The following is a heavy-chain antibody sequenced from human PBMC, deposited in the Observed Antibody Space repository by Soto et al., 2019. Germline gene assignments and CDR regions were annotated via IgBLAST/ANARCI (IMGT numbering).Heavy chain of an antibody. Sequence: ASVKGSCKASGYIFNNHAMHLVRQAPGQRLEWMGLINAGNCNTYYSQNFKDRVTFTRDTIATTVFMELTSLTSEDRAVYYCARDQSGIGYYVDWFDAWG. J-gene: IGHJ5*01. V-gene: IGHV1-3*01. CDR1: GYIFNNHA. D-gene: IGHD3-10*02. CDR2: INAGNCNT. CDR3: ARDQSGIGYYVDWFDA.